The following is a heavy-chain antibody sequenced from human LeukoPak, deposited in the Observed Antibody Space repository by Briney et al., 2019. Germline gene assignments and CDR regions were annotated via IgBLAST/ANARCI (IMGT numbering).Heavy chain of an antibody. CDR3: AKYKGRAYDY. CDR1: GFTVSSNY. Sequence: GGSLRLSCAASGFTVSSNYMSWVRQAPGKGLEWVAHISGDGSVKQNVDSVKGRFTISRDNAESSLFLQMHSLTAEDSAVYFCAKYKGRAYDYWGQGIQVTVSS. J-gene: IGHJ4*02. CDR2: ISGDGSVK. V-gene: IGHV3-7*01. D-gene: IGHD1-1*01.